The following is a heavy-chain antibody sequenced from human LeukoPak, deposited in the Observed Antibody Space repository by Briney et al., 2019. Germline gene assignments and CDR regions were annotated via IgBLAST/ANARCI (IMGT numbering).Heavy chain of an antibody. Sequence: GRSLRLSCAASGFTFSSYAMHWVRQAPGKGLEWVAVISYDGSNKYYADSVKGRFTISRDNSKNTLYLQMNSLRAEDTAVYYCARGYSYGNYYYGMDVWGQGTTVTVSS. D-gene: IGHD5-18*01. CDR3: ARGYSYGNYYYGMDV. CDR2: ISYDGSNK. CDR1: GFTFSSYA. V-gene: IGHV3-30-3*01. J-gene: IGHJ6*02.